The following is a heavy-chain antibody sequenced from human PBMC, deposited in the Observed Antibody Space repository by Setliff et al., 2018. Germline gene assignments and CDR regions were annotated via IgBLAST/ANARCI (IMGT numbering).Heavy chain of an antibody. D-gene: IGHD3-16*01. CDR1: GGSFSTYY. CDR2: IFYSGRT. J-gene: IGHJ4*02. V-gene: IGHV4-59*05. Sequence: PSETLSLTCTVSGGSFSTYYWSWIRQAPGKGLEWIGSIFYSGRTFYNPSLKSRVTISVDTSKNQFSLTLSSVTAADTAVYYCARLPNYVWGSPVDYWGQGTLVTVSS. CDR3: ARLPNYVWGSPVDY.